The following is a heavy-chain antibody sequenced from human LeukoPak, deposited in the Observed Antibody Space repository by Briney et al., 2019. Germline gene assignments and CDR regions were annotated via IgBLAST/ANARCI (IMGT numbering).Heavy chain of an antibody. CDR3: ARGRMVAAAGTDYFDY. D-gene: IGHD6-13*01. Sequence: SGTLSLTCAVSGGSISSSNWWSWVRQPPGKGLEWIGEIYHSGSTNYNPSLKSRVTISVDTSKNQFSLKLSSVTAADTAVYYCARGRMVAAAGTDYFDYWGQGTLVTVSS. CDR1: GGSISSSNW. CDR2: IYHSGST. V-gene: IGHV4-4*02. J-gene: IGHJ4*02.